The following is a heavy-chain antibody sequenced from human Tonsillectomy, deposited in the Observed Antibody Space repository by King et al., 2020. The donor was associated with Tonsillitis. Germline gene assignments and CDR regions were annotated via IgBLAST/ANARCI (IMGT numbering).Heavy chain of an antibody. Sequence: VQLVESGGGLVKPGGSLRLSCAASGFTFSDYYMSWIRQAPGKGLEWVSFISSSGWTIYYADSLKGRFTLSRDNAKNSLYLQMNSLGAEDTAVYYCGGEESRTIFGSHTSAFDYWGQGTLVTVSS. J-gene: IGHJ4*02. D-gene: IGHD3-3*01. V-gene: IGHV3-11*01. CDR2: ISSSGWTI. CDR3: GGEESRTIFGSHTSAFDY. CDR1: GFTFSDYY.